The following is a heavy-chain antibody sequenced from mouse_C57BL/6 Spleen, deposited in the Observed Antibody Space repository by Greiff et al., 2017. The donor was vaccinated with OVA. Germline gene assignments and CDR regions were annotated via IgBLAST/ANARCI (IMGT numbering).Heavy chain of an antibody. V-gene: IGHV1-76*01. CDR1: GYTFTDYY. CDR2: IYPGSGNT. D-gene: IGHD2-5*01. Sequence: QVQLQQSGAELVRPGASVKLSCKASGYTFTDYYINWVKQRPGQGLEWIARIYPGSGNTYYNEKFKGKATLTAEKSSSTAYMQLSSLTSEDSAVYFCARWESNYWFAYWGQGTLVTVSA. CDR3: ARWESNYWFAY. J-gene: IGHJ3*01.